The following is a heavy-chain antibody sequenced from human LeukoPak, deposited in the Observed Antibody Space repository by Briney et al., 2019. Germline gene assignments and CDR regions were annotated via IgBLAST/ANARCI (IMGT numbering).Heavy chain of an antibody. CDR3: AKGSSGYFADL. D-gene: IGHD3-22*01. Sequence: GGSRRPSCAASGFIFNNYGLIWVRQAPGKGLEWVSAISNDGGGTQYADFVEGRFTISRDNSKNTLFLQMSSLRAEDTALYYCAKGSSGYFADLWGQGTLVTVSS. J-gene: IGHJ5*02. CDR1: GFIFNNYG. V-gene: IGHV3-23*01. CDR2: ISNDGGGT.